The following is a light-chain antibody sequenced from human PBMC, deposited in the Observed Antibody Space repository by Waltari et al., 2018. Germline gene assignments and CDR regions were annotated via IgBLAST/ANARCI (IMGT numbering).Light chain of an antibody. CDR2: AAT. V-gene: IGKV1-39*01. J-gene: IGKJ2*01. Sequence: DIQMTQSPSSLSASVGDGATLYCRASLNIGRYINWYQHKPGKAPELLIYAATSVNRGVSFRFDGRGSGTHFSLTIKSLQPDDSATYFCQQSYSVPYTFGQGTNLGV. CDR3: QQSYSVPYT. CDR1: LNIGRY.